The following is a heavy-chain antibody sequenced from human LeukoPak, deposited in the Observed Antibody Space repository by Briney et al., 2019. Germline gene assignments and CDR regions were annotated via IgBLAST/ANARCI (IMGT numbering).Heavy chain of an antibody. J-gene: IGHJ4*02. CDR3: ARDFYGSGSYYFVY. CDR1: GFTFSSYA. V-gene: IGHV3-23*01. D-gene: IGHD3-10*01. CDR2: IRFSGSNT. Sequence: GGSLTLSCAASGFTFSSYAMRWLRQAPGKGLEWVATIRFSGSNTYYADSVKGRFTISRDNTTTTLYLKMNSPSTEDPAVYCCARDFYGSGSYYFVYWGGGALVSVSS.